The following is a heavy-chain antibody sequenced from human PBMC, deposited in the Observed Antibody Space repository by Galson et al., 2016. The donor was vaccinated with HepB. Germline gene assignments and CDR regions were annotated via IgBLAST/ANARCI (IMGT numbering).Heavy chain of an antibody. CDR2: INWDGSET. D-gene: IGHD3-9*01. Sequence: SLRLSCAASKFTFEDYTMHWVRQAPGMGLEWVCLINWDGSETSYADSVEGRFTISRDNTKNSLYLQMSSLRSEDTALYYCVKDLFRGTGYHDGMDVWGQGTTVTVSS. CDR1: KFTFEDYT. V-gene: IGHV3-43*01. J-gene: IGHJ6*02. CDR3: VKDLFRGTGYHDGMDV.